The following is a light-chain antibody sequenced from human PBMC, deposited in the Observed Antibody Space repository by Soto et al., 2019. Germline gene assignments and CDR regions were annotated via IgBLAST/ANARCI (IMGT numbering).Light chain of an antibody. V-gene: IGKV1-5*01. CDR2: DAS. CDR1: QTIRRW. CDR3: QHYNSDPWT. Sequence: DIAMTQSPSTLSASVGDRVTITCRASQTIRRWLAWYQQRPGKAPKVLIYDASTLDSGVPARFSGSGSETEFTLTISSLQPEDSATYYCQHYNSDPWTFGQGTKVEIK. J-gene: IGKJ1*01.